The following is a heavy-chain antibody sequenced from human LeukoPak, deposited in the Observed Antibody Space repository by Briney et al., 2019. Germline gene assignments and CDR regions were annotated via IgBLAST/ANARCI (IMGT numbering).Heavy chain of an antibody. J-gene: IGHJ4*02. Sequence: GESLKISCKGSGYSFTSYWIGWVCQMPGKGLEWMGIIYPGDSDTRYSPSFQGQVTISADKSISTAYLQWSSLKASDTAMYYCARPRTITLFDFDYWGQGTLVTVSS. CDR3: ARPRTITLFDFDY. D-gene: IGHD1-1*01. CDR2: IYPGDSDT. V-gene: IGHV5-51*01. CDR1: GYSFTSYW.